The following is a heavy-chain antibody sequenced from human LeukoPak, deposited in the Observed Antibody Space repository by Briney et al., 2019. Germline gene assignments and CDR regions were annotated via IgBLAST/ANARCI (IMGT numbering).Heavy chain of an antibody. CDR1: GGSISSYY. J-gene: IGHJ4*02. Sequence: SETLSLTCTVSGGSISSYYWSWIRQPPGKGLEWIGYIYYSGSTNYNPSLKSRVTISVDTSKNQFSLKLSSVTAADTAVYYCASLAVAGLSEGYWGQGTLVIVS. CDR3: ASLAVAGLSEGY. CDR2: IYYSGST. D-gene: IGHD6-19*01. V-gene: IGHV4-59*08.